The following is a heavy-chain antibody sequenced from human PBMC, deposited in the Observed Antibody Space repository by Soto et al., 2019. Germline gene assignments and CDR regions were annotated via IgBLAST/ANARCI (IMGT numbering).Heavy chain of an antibody. Sequence: QVQLVQSGAEVKKPGSSVKVSCKSSGGTFGSYAISWVRQAPGQGLEWMGGVIPIFGAPHYAQKFHGRVTITADIPTSEAYLELGRLKSADTGVYYCAQIRWTISLQEEDAIWGQGTLVTVSS. V-gene: IGHV1-69*06. CDR2: VIPIFGAP. CDR1: GGTFGSYA. J-gene: IGHJ4*02. D-gene: IGHD2-15*01. CDR3: AQIRWTISLQEEDAI.